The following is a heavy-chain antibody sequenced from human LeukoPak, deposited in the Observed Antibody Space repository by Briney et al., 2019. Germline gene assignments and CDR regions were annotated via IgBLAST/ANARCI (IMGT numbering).Heavy chain of an antibody. Sequence: GGSLRLSCAASGFTFRSYWMTWVRQAPGKGLEWVANIKQDGTEKYCVDSVKGRFTISRDNAKNSLYLQMNSLRAEDTAVYYRASPWWELLHDYWGQGTLVTVSS. V-gene: IGHV3-7*01. CDR1: GFTFRSYW. CDR2: IKQDGTEK. CDR3: ASPWWELLHDY. D-gene: IGHD1-26*01. J-gene: IGHJ4*02.